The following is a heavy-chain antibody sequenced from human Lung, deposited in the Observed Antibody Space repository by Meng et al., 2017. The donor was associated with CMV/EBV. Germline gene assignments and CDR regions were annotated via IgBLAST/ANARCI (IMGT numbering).Heavy chain of an antibody. CDR3: ARVATTGRGMDI. CDR2: INQNGGQK. V-gene: IGHV3-7*04. J-gene: IGHJ6*02. D-gene: IGHD1-1*01. Sequence: GGSLRLXCAVSGFTFSSHWMTWVRQAPGKGLEWVANINQNGGQKNYVDSVNGRFTISRDNAKNSLFLLMNRLRAEDTAANYGARVATTGRGMDIWGQGTMVTVSS. CDR1: GFTFSSHW.